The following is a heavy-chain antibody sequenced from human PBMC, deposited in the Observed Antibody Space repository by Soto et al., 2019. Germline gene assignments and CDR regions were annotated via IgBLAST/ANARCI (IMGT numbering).Heavy chain of an antibody. CDR2: LSSDGRNK. J-gene: IGHJ4*02. V-gene: IGHV3-30*18. CDR1: GFTFNNYG. Sequence: GGSLRLSCAASGFTFNNYGMHWVRQAPGKGLEWVAVLSSDGRNKYYSDSVKGRFTISRDNSKNTLYLQLNSLRPEDTAVYYCAKDADIGAAGYYFDYWGQGXLVTVYS. D-gene: IGHD6-13*01. CDR3: AKDADIGAAGYYFDY.